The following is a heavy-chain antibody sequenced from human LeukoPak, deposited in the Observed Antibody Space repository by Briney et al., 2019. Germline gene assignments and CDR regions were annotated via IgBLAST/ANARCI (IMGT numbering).Heavy chain of an antibody. Sequence: PSQTLSLTCTVSGGSISSGGYYWSWIRQHPGKGLEWIGYIYYSGSTYYNPSLKSRVTISVDTSKNQFSLELSSVTAADTAVYYCAREEDYYDSSGYYDYWGQGTLVTVSS. CDR1: GGSISSGGYY. J-gene: IGHJ4*02. D-gene: IGHD3-22*01. V-gene: IGHV4-31*03. CDR2: IYYSGST. CDR3: AREEDYYDSSGYYDY.